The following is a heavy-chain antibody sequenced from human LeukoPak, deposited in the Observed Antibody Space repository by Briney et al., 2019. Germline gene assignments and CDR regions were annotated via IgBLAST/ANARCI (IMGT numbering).Heavy chain of an antibody. J-gene: IGHJ6*02. CDR3: ARAGYGDPWWYYGMDV. CDR2: IYYSGST. D-gene: IGHD4-17*01. CDR1: SDSISSYY. Sequence: SETLSLTCTVSSDSISSYYWSWIRQPPGKGLEWIGYIYYSGSTNYNPSLRSRVTISVDTSKNQFSLKLSSVTAADTAVYYCARAGYGDPWWYYGMDVWGQGTTVTVSS. V-gene: IGHV4-59*01.